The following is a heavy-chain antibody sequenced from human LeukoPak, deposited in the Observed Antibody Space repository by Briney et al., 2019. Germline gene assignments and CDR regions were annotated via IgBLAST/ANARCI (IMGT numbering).Heavy chain of an antibody. CDR2: IYYSGST. CDR1: GGSISSSSYY. Sequence: LETLSLTCTVSGGSISSSSYYWGWIRLPPGKGLEWIGSIYYSGSTYYNLSLKSRVTISVDTSKNQFSLKLSSVTAADTAVYYCARLAGYCTSTSCFNYYGMDVWGQGTTVTVSS. CDR3: ARLAGYCTSTSCFNYYGMDV. D-gene: IGHD2-2*01. V-gene: IGHV4-39*01. J-gene: IGHJ6*02.